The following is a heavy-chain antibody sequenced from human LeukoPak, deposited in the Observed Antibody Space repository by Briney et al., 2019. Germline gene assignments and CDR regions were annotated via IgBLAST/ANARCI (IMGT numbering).Heavy chain of an antibody. CDR1: GGSFSGYY. CDR3: ARGGVRGVIRAFDI. CDR2: INHSGST. J-gene: IGHJ3*02. Sequence: SETLSLTCAVYGGSFSGYYWSWIRQPPGKGLEWIGEINHSGSTNYNPSLKSQVTISVDKSKNQFSLKLSSVTAADTAVYYCARGGVRGVIRAFDIWGQGTMVTVSS. D-gene: IGHD3-10*01. V-gene: IGHV4-34*01.